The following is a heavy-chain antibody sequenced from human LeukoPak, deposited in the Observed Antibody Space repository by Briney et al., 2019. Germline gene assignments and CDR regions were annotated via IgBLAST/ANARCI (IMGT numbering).Heavy chain of an antibody. CDR1: VYTFTSYA. V-gene: IGHV7-4-1*02. CDR2: INTNTGNP. D-gene: IGHD3-3*01. CDR3: ARAQSLMYDFWSGYSNWFDP. Sequence: ASVKVSCKASVYTFTSYAMNWVRQAPGQGLEWMGWINTNTGNPTYAQGFTGRFVFSLDTSVSTAYLQISSLKAEDTAVYYCARAQSLMYDFWSGYSNWFDPWGQGTLVTVSS. J-gene: IGHJ5*02.